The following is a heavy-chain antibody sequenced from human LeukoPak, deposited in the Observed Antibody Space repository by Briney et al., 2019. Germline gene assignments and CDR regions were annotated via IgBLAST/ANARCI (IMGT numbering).Heavy chain of an antibody. CDR2: ISSSSSYI. CDR3: ARDLTRTDTAMVIGYFDY. Sequence: GGSLRLSCAASGFTFSSYWMSWVRQAPGKGLEWVSSISSSSSYIYYADSVKGRFTISRDNAKNSLYLQMNSLRAEDTAVYYCARDLTRTDTAMVIGYFDYWGQGTLVTVSS. D-gene: IGHD5-18*01. CDR1: GFTFSSYW. J-gene: IGHJ4*02. V-gene: IGHV3-21*01.